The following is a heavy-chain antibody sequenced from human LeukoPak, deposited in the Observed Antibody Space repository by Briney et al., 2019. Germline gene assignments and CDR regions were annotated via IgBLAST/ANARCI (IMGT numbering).Heavy chain of an antibody. Sequence: GGSLRLSCAASGLTFSSYSMNWVRQAPGKGLEWVSSISRSSSYIYYADSVKGRFTISRDNSKNTLYLQMNSLRVEDSAVYYCATERPDSRVLDYWGQGLVVTVSS. J-gene: IGHJ4*02. CDR2: ISRSSSYI. V-gene: IGHV3-21*01. CDR1: GLTFSSYS. CDR3: ATERPDSRVLDY. D-gene: IGHD3-10*01.